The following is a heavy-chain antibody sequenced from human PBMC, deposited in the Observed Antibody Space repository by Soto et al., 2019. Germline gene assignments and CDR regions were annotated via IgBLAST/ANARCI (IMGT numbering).Heavy chain of an antibody. J-gene: IGHJ2*01. V-gene: IGHV3-23*01. CDR3: AKEPFGPDWYFAL. Sequence: DVQLLESGGGLVQPGGSRRLACAASGFTFRSYAMSWVRQAPGKGLEWVSGISGSGISTHYADSVKGRLTVSRDNSKNTLYLQMISLRAEDTAVYNCAKEPFGPDWYFALWGRGTLVTVSP. CDR1: GFTFRSYA. CDR2: ISGSGIST. D-gene: IGHD3-10*01.